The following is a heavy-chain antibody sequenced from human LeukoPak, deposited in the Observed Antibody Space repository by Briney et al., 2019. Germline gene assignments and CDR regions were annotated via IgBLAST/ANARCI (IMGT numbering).Heavy chain of an antibody. J-gene: IGHJ5*02. CDR3: ARGGGDIVVVPAAWVNWFDP. CDR2: ISAYNGNT. V-gene: IGHV1-18*01. D-gene: IGHD2-2*01. CDR1: GYTFTSYG. Sequence: GASVKVSCKASGYTFTSYGISWVRQAPGQGLEWMGWISAYNGNTNYAQKLQGRVTKTTDTSTSTAYMELRSLRSDDTAVYYCARGGGDIVVVPAAWVNWFDPWGQGTLVTVSS.